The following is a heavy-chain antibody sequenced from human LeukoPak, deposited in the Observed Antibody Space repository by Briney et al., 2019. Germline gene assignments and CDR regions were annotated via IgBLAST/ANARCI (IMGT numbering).Heavy chain of an antibody. V-gene: IGHV4-61*01. CDR1: GGSISSSSYY. Sequence: SETLSLTCTVSGGSISSSSYYWSWIRQPPGKGLEWIGYIYYSGSTNYNPSLKSRVTISVDTSKNQFSLKLSSVTAADTAVYYCARGQRGYSSSWYDYWGQGTLVTVSS. CDR3: ARGQRGYSSSWYDY. D-gene: IGHD6-13*01. CDR2: IYYSGST. J-gene: IGHJ4*02.